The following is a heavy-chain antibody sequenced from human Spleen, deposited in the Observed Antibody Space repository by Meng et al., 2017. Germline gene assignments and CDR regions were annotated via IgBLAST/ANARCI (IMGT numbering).Heavy chain of an antibody. D-gene: IGHD5-18*01. V-gene: IGHV4-4*02. CDR2: IFYTGTT. CDR1: GGSILNSNW. J-gene: IGHJ5*02. CDR3: AGVDVDTGVPS. Sequence: QGRLTAWGPDLVNLSGSLASTWAVSGGSILNSNWWSWVRQFPGKGLEWIGDIFYTGTTNYNPSLKRRVTISVDKSKHQFSLILTSVTAADTATYYCAGVDVDTGVPSWGQGTLVTVSS.